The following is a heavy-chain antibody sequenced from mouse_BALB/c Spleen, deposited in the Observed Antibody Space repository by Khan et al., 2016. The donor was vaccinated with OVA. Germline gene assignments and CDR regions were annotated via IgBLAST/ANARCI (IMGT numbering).Heavy chain of an antibody. CDR1: GYSITSDYA. CDR2: IGYSGST. CDR3: VTLGPGFAY. Sequence: EVQLQESGPGLVKPSQSLSLTCTVTGYSITSDYAWNWIRQFPGNKLECMGYIGYSGSTSYNPYLKSRISITRDKSKNQFFLQLNSSTPEDTAPYYCVTLGPGFAYWGQGTLVTVSA. D-gene: IGHD4-1*01. J-gene: IGHJ3*01. V-gene: IGHV3-2*02.